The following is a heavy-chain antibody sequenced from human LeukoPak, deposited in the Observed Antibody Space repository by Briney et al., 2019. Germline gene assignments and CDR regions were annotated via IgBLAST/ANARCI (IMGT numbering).Heavy chain of an antibody. Sequence: GGSLRLSCAASGFTFSNYAMSWVRQAPGQGLEWVSAISGKSVNTFYADSVKGRFTISRDNSKNTLYLQMNSLRAEDTAVYYCARAIYAQYYGMDVWGQGTTVTVSS. CDR3: ARAIYAQYYGMDV. V-gene: IGHV3-23*01. D-gene: IGHD2/OR15-2a*01. CDR2: ISGKSVNT. CDR1: GFTFSNYA. J-gene: IGHJ6*02.